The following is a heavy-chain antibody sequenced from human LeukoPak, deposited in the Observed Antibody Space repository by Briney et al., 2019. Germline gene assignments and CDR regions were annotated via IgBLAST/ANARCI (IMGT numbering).Heavy chain of an antibody. D-gene: IGHD6-19*01. CDR1: GYTFTSYG. V-gene: IGHV1-18*01. J-gene: IGHJ4*02. CDR2: ISGYSGNT. Sequence: ASMKVSCKASGYTFTSYGISWVRQAPGQGLEWMGWISGYSGNTKYAQKLQGRVTMTTDTSTTTAYMELRSLRSDDTAVYYYARPVVAGNFDYWGQGTLVTVSS. CDR3: ARPVVAGNFDY.